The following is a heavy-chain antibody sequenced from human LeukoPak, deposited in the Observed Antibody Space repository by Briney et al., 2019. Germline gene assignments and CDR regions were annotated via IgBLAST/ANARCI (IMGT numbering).Heavy chain of an antibody. J-gene: IGHJ4*02. V-gene: IGHV3-30*06. CDR1: GFTFSSYG. CDR2: ISSGGTYD. CDR3: ARDSTYYYDSGSSGPHYFDN. D-gene: IGHD3-10*01. Sequence: GGSLRLFCAASGFTFSSYGMHWVRQAPGKGLEWVSLISSGGTYDYYADSVKGRFTISRDNSKNTLYLQLNSLRAEDTAVYYCARDSTYYYDSGSSGPHYFDNWGQGTLVSVSS.